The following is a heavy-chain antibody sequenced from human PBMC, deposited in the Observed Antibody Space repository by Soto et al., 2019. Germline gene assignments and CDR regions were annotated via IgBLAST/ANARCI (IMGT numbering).Heavy chain of an antibody. Sequence: SQTLSLTGAISGDSVSSNSAAWNWIRQSPSRGLEWLGRTYYRSKWYNDYAVSVKSRITINPDTSKNQFSLQLNSVTPEDTAVYYHSRLQYRYSRGCYGGICDSRCQGTPVTV. V-gene: IGHV6-1*01. CDR1: GDSVSSNSAA. J-gene: IGHJ4*02. D-gene: IGHD6-19*01. CDR2: TYYRSKWYN. CDR3: SRLQYRYSRGCYGGICDS.